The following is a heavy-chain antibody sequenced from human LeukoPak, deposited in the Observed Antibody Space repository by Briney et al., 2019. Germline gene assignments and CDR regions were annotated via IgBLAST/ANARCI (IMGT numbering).Heavy chain of an antibody. J-gene: IGHJ4*02. V-gene: IGHV4-59*01. Sequence: NPSETLSLTCTVSGGSISSYYWSWVRQPPGKGLEWIGYVSYSGRTSYNPSLKRRLSMSIETSQKQFSLQLISVTAADTAVYYCARASEGIGYFDTWGRGSLVTVSS. CDR1: GGSISSYY. CDR2: VSYSGRT. D-gene: IGHD3-10*01. CDR3: ARASEGIGYFDT.